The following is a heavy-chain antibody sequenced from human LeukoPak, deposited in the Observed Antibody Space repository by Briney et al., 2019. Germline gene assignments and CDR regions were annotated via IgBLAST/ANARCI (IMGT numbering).Heavy chain of an antibody. V-gene: IGHV3-23*01. CDR1: GFTFSSYA. Sequence: GGSLRLSCAASGFTFSSYAMSWVRQAPGKGLEWVSAISGSGGSTYYADSVKGRFTISRDNSKNTLYLQMNSRRAEDTAVYYCAKDLWDIVVVVAATYDYWGQGTLVTVSS. CDR2: ISGSGGST. J-gene: IGHJ4*02. D-gene: IGHD2-15*01. CDR3: AKDLWDIVVVVAATYDY.